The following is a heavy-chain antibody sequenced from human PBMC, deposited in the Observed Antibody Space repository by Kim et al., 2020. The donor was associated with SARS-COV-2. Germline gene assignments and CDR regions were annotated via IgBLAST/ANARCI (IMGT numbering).Heavy chain of an antibody. Sequence: SETLSLTCTVSGGSISSGRYYWSWIRQPAGKGLEWIGRIYTSGSTNYNPSLKSRVTISVDTSKNQFSLKLSSVTAADTAVYYCARDSVLVVPADMPTVGSVYYYSYGMEVWGKGTTVTVSS. J-gene: IGHJ6*04. CDR1: GGSISSGRYY. CDR3: ARDSVLVVPADMPTVGSVYYYSYGMEV. CDR2: IYTSGST. V-gene: IGHV4-61*02. D-gene: IGHD2-2*01.